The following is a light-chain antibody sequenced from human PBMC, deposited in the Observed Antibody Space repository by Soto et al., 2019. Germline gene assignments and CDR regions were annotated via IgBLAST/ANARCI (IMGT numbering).Light chain of an antibody. Sequence: QSALTQPPSVSAAPGQPVTISCSGSNINVGDNHVSWYHHLPGTAPKLVVYSNDRRPPDLPGRLSAAKSGTSAELVITGLQTGDEAVYYCGTWDDSVFSFVFGPGTKVTVL. CDR2: SND. V-gene: IGLV1-51*01. J-gene: IGLJ1*01. CDR3: GTWDDSVFSFV. CDR1: NINVGDNH.